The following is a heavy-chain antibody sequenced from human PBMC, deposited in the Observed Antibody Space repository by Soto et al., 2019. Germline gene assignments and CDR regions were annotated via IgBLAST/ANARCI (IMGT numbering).Heavy chain of an antibody. D-gene: IGHD5-18*01. CDR3: ARGKWIQLWALRYYYYGMDV. V-gene: IGHV4-61*08. CDR1: GGSVSSGDYY. CDR2: IYYSGST. Sequence: SETLSLTCTVSGGSVSSGDYYWSWIRQPPGKGLEWIGNIYYSGSTNYNPSLKSRVTISVDTSKNQFSLKLSSVTAADTAVYYCARGKWIQLWALRYYYYGMDVWGQGTTVTVSS. J-gene: IGHJ6*02.